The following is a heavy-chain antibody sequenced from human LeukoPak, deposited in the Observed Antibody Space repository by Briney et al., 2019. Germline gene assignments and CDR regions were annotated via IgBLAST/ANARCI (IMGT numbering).Heavy chain of an antibody. CDR1: GFTVSSNY. V-gene: IGHV3-66*02. CDR3: ARDSGYYDSSGYYYVVDY. CDR2: IYSGGST. Sequence: GGSLRLSCAASGFTVSSNYMSWVRQAPGKGLEWVSVIYSGGSTYYADSVKGRFTISRDNSKNTLYLQMNSLRAEDRAVYYCARDSGYYDSSGYYYVVDYWGQGTLVTVSS. D-gene: IGHD3-22*01. J-gene: IGHJ4*02.